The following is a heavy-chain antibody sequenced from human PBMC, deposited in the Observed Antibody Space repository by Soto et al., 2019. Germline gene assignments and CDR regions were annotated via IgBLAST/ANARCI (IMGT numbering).Heavy chain of an antibody. Sequence: GGSLRLSCTVSGFSVTNSYINWVRQAPGKGLEWVSILYSSGTTYYADSVRGRFTVSRDDSKNTLFLHMNSLRADDTAVYYCARDWSKFSYNYPYYYAMDAWGQGTTVTVSS. CDR2: LYSSGTT. J-gene: IGHJ6*02. CDR1: GFSVTNSY. V-gene: IGHV3-53*01. CDR3: ARDWSKFSYNYPYYYAMDA. D-gene: IGHD5-18*01.